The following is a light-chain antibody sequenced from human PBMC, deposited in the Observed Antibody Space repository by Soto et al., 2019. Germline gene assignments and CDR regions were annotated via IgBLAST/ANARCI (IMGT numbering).Light chain of an antibody. V-gene: IGLV4-69*01. CDR2: LNSDGSH. J-gene: IGLJ3*02. Sequence: QPVLTQSPSASASLGASVKLTCTLSSGHSSYAIAWHQQQPEKGPRYLMKLNSDGSHSKGDGIPDRFSGSNSGAERYLTISSLQSEDEADYYYQTWGTGPWVFGGGTKLTVL. CDR3: QTWGTGPWV. CDR1: SGHSSYA.